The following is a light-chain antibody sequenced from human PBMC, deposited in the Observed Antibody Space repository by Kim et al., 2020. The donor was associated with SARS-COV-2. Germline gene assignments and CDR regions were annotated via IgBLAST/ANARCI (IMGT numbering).Light chain of an antibody. Sequence: EIVLTQSPGTLSLSLGERATVSCRTSQRVSSSYLAWYQQNPGQAPRLLIYGTSSRATGIPDRFSGSGSGTDFTLTISRLEPEDFAVYYCQQYGSSPWTFGQGTKVDIK. J-gene: IGKJ1*01. CDR3: QQYGSSPWT. CDR1: QRVSSSY. CDR2: GTS. V-gene: IGKV3-20*01.